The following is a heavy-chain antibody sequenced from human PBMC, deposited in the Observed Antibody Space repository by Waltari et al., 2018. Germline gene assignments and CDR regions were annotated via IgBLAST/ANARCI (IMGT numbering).Heavy chain of an antibody. CDR2: IIPIFGTA. CDR3: ARDPGLSLYGDLLAGAFDI. V-gene: IGHV1-69*05. CDR1: GGTFSSYA. J-gene: IGHJ3*02. D-gene: IGHD4-17*01. Sequence: QVQLVQSGAEVKKPGSSVKVSCKASGGTFSSYAISWVRQAPGQGLEWMGGIIPIFGTANYVQKFQGRVTITTDEATSTAYMELSSLRAEDTAVYYCARDPGLSLYGDLLAGAFDIWGQGTMVTVSS.